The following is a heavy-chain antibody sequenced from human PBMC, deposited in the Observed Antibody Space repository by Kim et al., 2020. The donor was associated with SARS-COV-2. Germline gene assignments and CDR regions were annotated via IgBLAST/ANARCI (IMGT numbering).Heavy chain of an antibody. CDR3: AKDGLFSRIAAAEVWFDP. CDR2: ISGSGGST. V-gene: IGHV3-23*01. D-gene: IGHD6-13*01. CDR1: GFTFSSYA. Sequence: GGSLRLSCAASGFTFSSYAMSWVRQAPGKGLEWVSAISGSGGSTYYADSVKGRFTISRDNSKNTLYLQMNSLRAEDTAVYYCAKDGLFSRIAAAEVWFDPWGQGTLVTVSS. J-gene: IGHJ5*02.